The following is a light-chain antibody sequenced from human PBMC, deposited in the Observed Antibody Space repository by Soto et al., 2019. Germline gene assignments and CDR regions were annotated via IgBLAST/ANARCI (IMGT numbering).Light chain of an antibody. CDR1: QSFSTW. J-gene: IGKJ1*01. Sequence: DIQMTQSPSTLSASVGDRVTITCRASQSFSTWLAWYQQKPGRAPNLLIYDVSSLESGVPSRFSGSGSGTEFTLTISSLQPDDFATYYCQQYNGYSSWTFGQGTKVDIK. V-gene: IGKV1-5*01. CDR2: DVS. CDR3: QQYNGYSSWT.